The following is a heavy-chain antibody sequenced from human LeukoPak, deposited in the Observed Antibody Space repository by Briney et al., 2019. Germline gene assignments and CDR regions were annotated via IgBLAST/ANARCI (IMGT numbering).Heavy chain of an antibody. D-gene: IGHD3-22*01. CDR2: INHSGST. CDR3: AREDYYDSSGYDY. J-gene: IGHJ4*02. CDR1: GGSFSGYY. Sequence: SETLSLTCAVYGGSFSGYYWSWIRQPPGKGLEWIGEINHSGSTNYNPSLKSRVTISVDTSKNQFSLKLSSVTAEDTAVYYCAREDYYDSSGYDYWGQGTLVTVSS. V-gene: IGHV4-34*01.